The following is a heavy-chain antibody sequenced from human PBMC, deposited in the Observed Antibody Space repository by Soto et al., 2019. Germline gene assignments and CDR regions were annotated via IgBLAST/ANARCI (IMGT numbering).Heavy chain of an antibody. D-gene: IGHD2-15*01. V-gene: IGHV1-69*13. J-gene: IGHJ3*02. Sequence: SVKVSCKASGDTFRNQAFSWVRQAPGQGPEWMGGIIPLLSTPKYAQKFQARVTITADESTSTVYMELSSLRSEDTAIYYCAKHPTLSFDIWGQGTMVTVSS. CDR1: GDTFRNQA. CDR2: IIPLLSTP. CDR3: AKHPTLSFDI.